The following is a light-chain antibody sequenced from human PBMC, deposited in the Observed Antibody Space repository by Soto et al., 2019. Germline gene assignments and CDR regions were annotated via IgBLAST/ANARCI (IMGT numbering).Light chain of an antibody. J-gene: IGKJ1*01. Sequence: DIVMTQSPDSLAVSLGERATINCKSSQRVLYSSNNKNYLAWYQQQPGQPPKLLIYCASTREPGVPDRFSGSRSGTDFTLTISSLQAEDVALYYCQQDYCTLPWTFGQVTKVELK. CDR1: QRVLYSSNNKNY. CDR3: QQDYCTLPWT. V-gene: IGKV4-1*01. CDR2: CAS.